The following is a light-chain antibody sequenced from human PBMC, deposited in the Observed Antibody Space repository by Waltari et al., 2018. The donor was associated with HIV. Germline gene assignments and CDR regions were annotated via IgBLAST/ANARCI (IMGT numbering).Light chain of an antibody. Sequence: SNDLTQSSSVSVSPGQPARITCSGDALSTHYSSCHQHKPGQAPLLLIYKDTERPAEIPERFAGSSSGTTATLTITGVQPEDEADYYCQSADISGTHLFVFAAGTKVTVL. CDR1: ALSTHY. CDR2: KDT. J-gene: IGLJ1*01. CDR3: QSADISGTHLFV. V-gene: IGLV3-25*03.